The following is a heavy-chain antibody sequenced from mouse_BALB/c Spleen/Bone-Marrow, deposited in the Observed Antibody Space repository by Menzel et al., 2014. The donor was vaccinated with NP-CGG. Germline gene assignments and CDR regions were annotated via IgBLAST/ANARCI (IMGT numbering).Heavy chain of an antibody. CDR1: GYTFTDYE. J-gene: IGHJ3*01. D-gene: IGHD1-1*01. Sequence: QVQLQQPGAELVRPGASVTLSCKASGYTFTDYEMHWVKQTPVHGLEWIGAIDPETGGTAYNQKLKGKATLTADKSSSTAYMELRSLTSEDSAVYYCTREGYYGSSPAWFAYWGQGTLVTVSA. V-gene: IGHV1-15*01. CDR2: IDPETGGT. CDR3: TREGYYGSSPAWFAY.